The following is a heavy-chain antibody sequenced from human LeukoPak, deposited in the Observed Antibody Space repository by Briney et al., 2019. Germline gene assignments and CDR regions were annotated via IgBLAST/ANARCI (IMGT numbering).Heavy chain of an antibody. CDR2: IYHSGST. Sequence: SETLSLTCAVSGGSISSSNWWSWVRPPPGKGLEWIGEIYHSGSTNYNPSLKSRVTISVDKSKNQFSLKLSSVTAADTAVYYCARDCSSTSCYLEIDAFDIWGQGTMVTVSS. D-gene: IGHD2-2*01. J-gene: IGHJ3*02. CDR3: ARDCSSTSCYLEIDAFDI. CDR1: GGSISSSNW. V-gene: IGHV4-4*02.